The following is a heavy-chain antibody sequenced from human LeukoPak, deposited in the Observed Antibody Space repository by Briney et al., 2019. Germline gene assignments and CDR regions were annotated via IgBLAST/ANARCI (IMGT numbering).Heavy chain of an antibody. CDR3: AKGGWFGESPPDAFHI. CDR2: VSVSGGTT. J-gene: IGHJ3*02. D-gene: IGHD3-10*01. CDR1: GFTFSSYA. Sequence: GGSLRLSCAASGFTFSSYAMSWVRQAPGKGLEWVSGVSVSGGTTHHADSVKGRFTISRDNSRTTLYLQMNSLRADDTAVYYCAKGGWFGESPPDAFHIWGQGTMVTVSS. V-gene: IGHV3-23*01.